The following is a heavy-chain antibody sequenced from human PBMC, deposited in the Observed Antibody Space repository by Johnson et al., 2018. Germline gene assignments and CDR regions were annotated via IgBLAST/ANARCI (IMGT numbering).Heavy chain of an antibody. CDR1: GFTFSSRG. J-gene: IGHJ5*02. Sequence: EVQLVESGGQLVQPGGSLRLSCAASGFTFSSRGFSWVRQTPGKGLEWVSAISRAGDTTYYSASVRGRFTVSKDNAKNTLYLDMNSLRAEDTAIYYCAKENYVVLTGRGGLDPWGQGTVVTVSS. D-gene: IGHD4/OR15-4a*01. V-gene: IGHV3-23*04. CDR3: AKENYVVLTGRGGLDP. CDR2: ISRAGDTT.